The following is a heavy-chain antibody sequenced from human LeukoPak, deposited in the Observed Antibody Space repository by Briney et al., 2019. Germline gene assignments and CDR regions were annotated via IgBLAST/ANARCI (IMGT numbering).Heavy chain of an antibody. CDR2: IYTSGST. D-gene: IGHD5-18*01. J-gene: IGHJ4*02. CDR1: GGSISSGSYY. Sequence: SQTLSLTCTVSGGSISSGSYYWTWIRHPAGKGLEWIGRIYTSGSTNHNPSLKSRVTISLDTSKNQFSLKLISATAADTAVYFCARERTDTSMDYWGQGTLVTVSS. CDR3: ARERTDTSMDY. V-gene: IGHV4-61*02.